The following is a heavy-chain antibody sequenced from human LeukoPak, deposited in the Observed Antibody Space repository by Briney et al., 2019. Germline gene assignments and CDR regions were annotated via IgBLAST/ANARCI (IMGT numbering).Heavy chain of an antibody. CDR1: GFTFSSYG. CDR3: AREMVYAMDAFDI. D-gene: IGHD2-8*01. Sequence: GGSLRLSCAASGFTFSSYGMHWVRQAPGKGLEWVANIKQDGSEKYYLDSVKGRFTISRDNAKNSLYLQMNSLRAEDTAVYYCAREMVYAMDAFDIWGQGTVVTVSS. V-gene: IGHV3-7*01. CDR2: IKQDGSEK. J-gene: IGHJ3*02.